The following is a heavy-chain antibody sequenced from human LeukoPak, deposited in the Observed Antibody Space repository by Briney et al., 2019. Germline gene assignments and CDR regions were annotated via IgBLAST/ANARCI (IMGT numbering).Heavy chain of an antibody. CDR1: GFSFGTYA. Sequence: GGSLRLSCAASGFSFGTYAMDWVRQAPGKGLEWVGRIRNKAQRYTTEYATSVKGRFTISRDDSKNSLFLQMNSLKTEDTAVYYCARDTSASPDDYWGPGTLVTVSS. D-gene: IGHD1-26*01. J-gene: IGHJ4*02. CDR3: ARDTSASPDDY. V-gene: IGHV3-72*01. CDR2: IRNKAQRYTT.